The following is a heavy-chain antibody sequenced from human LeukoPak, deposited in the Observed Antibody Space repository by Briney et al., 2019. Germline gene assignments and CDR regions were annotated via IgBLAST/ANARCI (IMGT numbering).Heavy chain of an antibody. J-gene: IGHJ4*02. CDR3: AKPDYDILTGYCFVY. CDR2: ISGSGGST. D-gene: IGHD3-9*01. V-gene: IGHV3-23*01. Sequence: GGSLRLSCAASGFTFSSYAMSWVRQAPGKGLEWVSAISGSGGSTYYADSVKGRFTISRDNSKNTLYLQMNSLRAEDTAVYYCAKPDYDILTGYCFVYWGQGTLVTVSS. CDR1: GFTFSSYA.